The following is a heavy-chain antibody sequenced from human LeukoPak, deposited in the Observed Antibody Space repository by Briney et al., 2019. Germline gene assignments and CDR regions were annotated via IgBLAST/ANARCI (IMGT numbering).Heavy chain of an antibody. CDR1: GFTVSSNY. D-gene: IGHD2-2*01. CDR2: ISSSSSYI. CDR3: ARDSPLYCSSTSCPFDY. Sequence: GGSLRLSCAASGFTVSSNYMTWVRQAPGKGLEWVSSISSSSSYIYYADSVKGRFTISRDNAKNSLYLQMNSLRAEDTAVYYCARDSPLYCSSTSCPFDYWGQGTLVTVSS. V-gene: IGHV3-21*01. J-gene: IGHJ4*02.